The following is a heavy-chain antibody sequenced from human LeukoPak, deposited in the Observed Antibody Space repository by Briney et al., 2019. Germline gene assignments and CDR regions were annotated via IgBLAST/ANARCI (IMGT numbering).Heavy chain of an antibody. D-gene: IGHD2-15*01. V-gene: IGHV1-8*03. Sequence: ASVKVSCKASGYTFTSYDINWVRQATGQGLEWMGWMNPNSGNTGYAQKFQGRVTITTDESTSTAYMELSSLRSDDTAVYYCAIHRYCSGGSCYSEDYYYYYMDVWGKGTTVTVSS. CDR3: AIHRYCSGGSCYSEDYYYYYMDV. J-gene: IGHJ6*03. CDR1: GYTFTSYD. CDR2: MNPNSGNT.